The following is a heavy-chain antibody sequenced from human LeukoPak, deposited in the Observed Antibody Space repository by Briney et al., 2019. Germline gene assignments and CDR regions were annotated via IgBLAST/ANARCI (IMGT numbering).Heavy chain of an antibody. CDR1: GGSISSYY. Sequence: SETLSLTCTVSGGSISSYYWSWIRQPAGKELEWIGRIYTSGSTNYNPSLKSRVTMSVDTSKNQFSLKLSSVTAADTAVYYCAREDRCRTSCYESYYYYGMDVWGQGTTVTVSS. CDR2: IYTSGST. D-gene: IGHD2-2*01. V-gene: IGHV4-4*07. CDR3: AREDRCRTSCYESYYYYGMDV. J-gene: IGHJ6*02.